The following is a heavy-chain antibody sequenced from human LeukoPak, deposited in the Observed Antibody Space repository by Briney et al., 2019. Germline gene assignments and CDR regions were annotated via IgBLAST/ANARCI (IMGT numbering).Heavy chain of an antibody. Sequence: SGGSLRLSCAASGFTFSSYEMNWVRQAPGKGLEWVSYISSSGSTIYYADSVKGRFTISRDDAKNSLYLQMNSLIAAATAVYYCAALGITMIGGVWGKGTTVTISS. D-gene: IGHD3-10*02. CDR2: ISSSGSTI. J-gene: IGHJ6*04. CDR1: GFTFSSYE. CDR3: AALGITMIGGV. V-gene: IGHV3-48*03.